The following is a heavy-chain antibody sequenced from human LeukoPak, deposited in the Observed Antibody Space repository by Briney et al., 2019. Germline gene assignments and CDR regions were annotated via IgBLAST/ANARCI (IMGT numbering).Heavy chain of an antibody. D-gene: IGHD6-13*01. V-gene: IGHV4-39*01. CDR2: IYYSGST. CDR3: ARLANDLIAAIDY. Sequence: SETLSLTCTVSGGSISSSSYYWGWIRQPPGKRLEWIGSIYYSGSTYYNPSLKSRVTISVDTSKNQFSLKLSSVTAADTAVYYCARLANDLIAAIDYWGQGTLVTVSS. J-gene: IGHJ4*02. CDR1: GGSISSSSYY.